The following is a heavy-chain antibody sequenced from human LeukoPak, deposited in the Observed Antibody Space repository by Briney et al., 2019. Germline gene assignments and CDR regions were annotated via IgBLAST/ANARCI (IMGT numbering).Heavy chain of an antibody. V-gene: IGHV3-23*01. CDR1: GFTFSSYA. D-gene: IGHD5-24*01. CDR2: ISGSGGST. Sequence: PGGSLRLSCAASGFTFSSYAMSWVRQAPGKGLEWVSAISGSGGSTYYADSVKGRFTISRDNSKNTLYLQMNSLRAEDTAVYYCASTLDGYKMTSDAFDIWGQGTMVTVSS. CDR3: ASTLDGYKMTSDAFDI. J-gene: IGHJ3*02.